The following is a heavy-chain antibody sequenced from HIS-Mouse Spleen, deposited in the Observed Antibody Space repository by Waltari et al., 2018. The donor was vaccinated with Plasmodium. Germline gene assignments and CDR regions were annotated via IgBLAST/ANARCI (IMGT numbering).Heavy chain of an antibody. CDR1: GFTFSCYR. V-gene: IGHV3-48*01. CDR2: ISSSSSTI. D-gene: IGHD1-26*01. J-gene: IGHJ5*02. Sequence: EVQLVESGGGLVQPGGSLRLSCAASGFTFSCYRMNWVRQAPGKGLEWVSYISSSSSTIYYADSVKGRFTISRDNAKNSLYLQMNSLRAEDTAVYYCARVNSGSYYWFDPWGQGTLVTVSS. CDR3: ARVNSGSYYWFDP.